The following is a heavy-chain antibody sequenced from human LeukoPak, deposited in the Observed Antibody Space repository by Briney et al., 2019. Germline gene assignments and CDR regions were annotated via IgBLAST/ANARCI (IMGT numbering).Heavy chain of an antibody. J-gene: IGHJ4*02. D-gene: IGHD6-19*01. CDR3: ATDSSGWYGRRNADY. V-gene: IGHV3-23*01. CDR1: GFTFSSYA. CDR2: ISGSGGST. Sequence: GGSLRLSCAASGFTFSSYAMSWVRQAPGKGLEWVSAISGSGGSTYYADSVKGRFTISRDNSKNTLYLQMNSLRAEDTAVYYCATDSSGWYGRRNADYWGQGTLVTVSS.